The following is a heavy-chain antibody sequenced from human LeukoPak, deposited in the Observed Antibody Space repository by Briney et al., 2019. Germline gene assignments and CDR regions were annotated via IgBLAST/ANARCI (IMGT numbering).Heavy chain of an antibody. V-gene: IGHV1-69*05. D-gene: IGHD6-19*01. J-gene: IGHJ4*02. Sequence: SVKVSCKASGGTFSNYAVSWVRQAHGQGLEWMGNNIPIFGTANYAQKFQGRVTITTDESTSTAYMELSSLRSEDTAVYYCARERKQWLRHFFDYWGRGTLVTVSS. CDR1: GGTFSNYA. CDR3: ARERKQWLRHFFDY. CDR2: NIPIFGTA.